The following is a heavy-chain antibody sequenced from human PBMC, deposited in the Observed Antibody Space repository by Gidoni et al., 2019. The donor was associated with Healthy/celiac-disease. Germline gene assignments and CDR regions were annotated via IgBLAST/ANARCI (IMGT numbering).Heavy chain of an antibody. CDR3: AKEVGGAFQH. J-gene: IGHJ1*01. CDR1: GFTFDDYA. V-gene: IGHV3-9*01. D-gene: IGHD1-26*01. Sequence: EVQLVESGGGLVPPGRSLRLSCAASGFTFDDYAMPWVRPAPGKGLGWVSGISWNSGSIGYADSVKGQFTISRDNAKNSLYLQMNSLRAEDTALYCCAKEVGGAFQHWGQGTLVTVSS. CDR2: ISWNSGSI.